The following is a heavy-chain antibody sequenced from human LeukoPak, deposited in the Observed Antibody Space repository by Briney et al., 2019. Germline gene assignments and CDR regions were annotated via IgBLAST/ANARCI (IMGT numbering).Heavy chain of an antibody. D-gene: IGHD3-9*01. Sequence: ASVKVSCKASGYTFTGCYMHWVRQAPGQGLEWMGWINPNSGGTNYAQKFQGRVTMTRDTSISTAYMELSRLRSDDTAVYYCARDGDILTGLLDYWGQGTLVTVSS. CDR1: GYTFTGCY. J-gene: IGHJ4*02. V-gene: IGHV1-2*02. CDR3: ARDGDILTGLLDY. CDR2: INPNSGGT.